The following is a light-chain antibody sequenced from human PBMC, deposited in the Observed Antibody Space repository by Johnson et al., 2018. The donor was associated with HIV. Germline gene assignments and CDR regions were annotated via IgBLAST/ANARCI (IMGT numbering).Light chain of an antibody. J-gene: IGLJ1*01. V-gene: IGLV1-51*01. CDR3: GTWDSSLSAEV. CDR1: SSNIGRNY. CDR2: DNN. Sequence: QPALTQPPSVSAAPGQKVTISCSGSSSNIGRNYVSWYQQLPGTAPKLLIFDNNKRPSGIPDRFSGSKSGTSATLGITGLQTGDEADYYCGTWDSSLSAEVFGTGTKFTVL.